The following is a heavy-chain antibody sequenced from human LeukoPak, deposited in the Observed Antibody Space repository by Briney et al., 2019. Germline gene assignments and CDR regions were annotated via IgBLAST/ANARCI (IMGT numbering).Heavy chain of an antibody. CDR1: GFTFSSYS. CDR2: ISSTGTYI. J-gene: IGHJ4*02. CDR3: ARHSLVYSDIWSNDY. V-gene: IGHV3-21*01. D-gene: IGHD3-9*01. Sequence: PGGSLRLSCAASGFTFSSYSFNWVRQAPGKGLEWVSSISSTGTYIYYVDSVKGRFTISRDNAKNSLYLQMNSLRAEDTAVYYCARHSLVYSDIWSNDYWGQGTLVTVSS.